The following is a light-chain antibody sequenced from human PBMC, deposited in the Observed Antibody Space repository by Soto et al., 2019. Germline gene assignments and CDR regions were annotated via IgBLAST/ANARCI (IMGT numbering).Light chain of an antibody. CDR2: EVS. CDR1: SSDVGGYKY. V-gene: IGLV2-14*01. J-gene: IGLJ1*01. CDR3: TSYRSRSTRV. Sequence: QSVLTQPASVSGSPGQSITISCTGTSSDVGGYKYVSWYQQHPGKAPKLMIYEVSNRPSGVSNRFSGSKSGNTASLTISGLQAEDEADYYCTSYRSRSTRVFGTGTKLTVL.